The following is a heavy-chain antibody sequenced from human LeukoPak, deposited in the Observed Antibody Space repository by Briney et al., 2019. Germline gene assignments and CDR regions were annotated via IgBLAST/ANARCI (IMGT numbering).Heavy chain of an antibody. V-gene: IGHV1-2*06. J-gene: IGHJ4*02. Sequence: ASVKVSCKASGYTFTSYGISWVRQAPGQGLEWMGRINPNSGGTNYAQKFQGRVTMTRDTSISTAYMELSRLRSDDTAVYYCARDPYYDFWSGYYNWGQGTLVTVSS. CDR1: GYTFTSYG. D-gene: IGHD3-3*01. CDR3: ARDPYYDFWSGYYN. CDR2: INPNSGGT.